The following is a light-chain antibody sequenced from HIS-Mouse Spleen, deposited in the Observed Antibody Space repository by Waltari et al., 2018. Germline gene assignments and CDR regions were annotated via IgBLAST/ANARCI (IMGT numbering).Light chain of an antibody. CDR3: QQYYSYPIT. CDR2: AAS. J-gene: IGKJ5*01. Sequence: AIRMTQSPSSFSASTGDRVPITCRASQGISSYLAWYQQKPGKAPKLLIYAASTLQSGVPLRFSGSGSGTDFTLTISCLQSEDFATYYCQQYYSYPITFGQGTRLEIK. CDR1: QGISSY. V-gene: IGKV1-8*01.